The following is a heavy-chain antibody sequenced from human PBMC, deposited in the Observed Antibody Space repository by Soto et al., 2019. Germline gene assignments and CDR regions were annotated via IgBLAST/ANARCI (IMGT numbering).Heavy chain of an antibody. CDR3: ASHAAYDSVCGKSDRSDY. Sequence: QLQLQESGPGLVKPSETLSLACTVSGGSISSNSYYWVWNRKQPVKGLEWIGSMYYSGATYHNPCLPSRVTISVSTSKNQFSQHLGSVTAADTAVYYCASHAAYDSVCGKSDRSDYWGQGTLFTVSS. CDR2: MYYSGAT. J-gene: IGHJ4*02. V-gene: IGHV4-39*01. D-gene: IGHD3-16*01. CDR1: GGSISSNSYY.